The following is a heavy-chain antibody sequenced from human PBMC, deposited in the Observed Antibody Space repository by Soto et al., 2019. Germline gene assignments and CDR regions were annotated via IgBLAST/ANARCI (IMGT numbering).Heavy chain of an antibody. J-gene: IGHJ4*02. Sequence: EVQLLESGGGLVQPGESLRLSCAASGFTFSSYAMSWVRQAPGKGLEWVSTISGSGGSTHYADSVKGQFTISRDNSKNMLYLNGHSVRAEDTAVYYCAKSMVAVAGPVDYWGQGTLVTVSS. D-gene: IGHD6-19*01. V-gene: IGHV3-23*01. CDR3: AKSMVAVAGPVDY. CDR2: ISGSGGST. CDR1: GFTFSSYA.